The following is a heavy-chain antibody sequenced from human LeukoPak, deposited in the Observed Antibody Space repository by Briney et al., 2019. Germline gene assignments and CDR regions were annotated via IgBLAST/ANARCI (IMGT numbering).Heavy chain of an antibody. V-gene: IGHV4-59*01. Sequence: SETLSLNCSVSGVSISSNYWSWLPQPPGKGLEWFGYNHYSGATNYNPSLKSRVTISADTSKNQFSLELSSVTAAVTDMYYCARDAAGFNSSWEFDYWGQGTVVTVSS. J-gene: IGHJ4*02. CDR1: GVSISSNY. CDR3: ARDAAGFNSSWEFDY. D-gene: IGHD6-13*01. CDR2: NHYSGAT.